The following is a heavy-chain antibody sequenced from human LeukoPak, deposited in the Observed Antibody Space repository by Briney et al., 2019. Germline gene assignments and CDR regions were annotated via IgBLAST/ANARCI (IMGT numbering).Heavy chain of an antibody. CDR3: ARTYYDFWSGHYSYYYYYMDV. V-gene: IGHV1-8*03. CDR2: MNPNSGNT. J-gene: IGHJ6*03. Sequence: ASVKVSCKASGYTFTSYDINWVRQATGQGPEWMGWMNPNSGNTGYAQKFQGRVTITRNTSISTAYMELSSLRSEDTAVYYCARTYYDFWSGHYSYYYYYMDVWGKGTTVTVSS. CDR1: GYTFTSYD. D-gene: IGHD3-3*01.